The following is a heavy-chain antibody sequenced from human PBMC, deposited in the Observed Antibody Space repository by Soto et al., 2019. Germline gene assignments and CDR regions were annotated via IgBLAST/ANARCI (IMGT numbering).Heavy chain of an antibody. J-gene: IGHJ4*02. D-gene: IGHD7-27*01. Sequence: PGGSLRLSCAASGFTLSNYWMTWVRQAPGKGLEWVANINKDGSQKNYVDSVKGRFTIARDNGQNSLSLQINSLRVEYTAVYYCVRELGLAYWGQGALVTVSS. CDR3: VRELGLAY. CDR2: INKDGSQK. CDR1: GFTLSNYW. V-gene: IGHV3-7*03.